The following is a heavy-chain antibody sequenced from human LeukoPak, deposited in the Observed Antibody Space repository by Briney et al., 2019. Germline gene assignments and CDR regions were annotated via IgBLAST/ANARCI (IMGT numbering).Heavy chain of an antibody. D-gene: IGHD3-22*01. V-gene: IGHV3-7*01. J-gene: IGHJ4*02. CDR1: GFTFSSYW. Sequence: PGGSLRLSCAASGFTFSSYWMSWVRQAPGKGLEWVVNIKQDGSEKYYVDSVKGRFTISRDNAKNSLYLQMNSLRAEDTAVYYCARDQNYYDSSGYYYVVWDWGQGTLVTVSS. CDR2: IKQDGSEK. CDR3: ARDQNYYDSSGYYYVVWD.